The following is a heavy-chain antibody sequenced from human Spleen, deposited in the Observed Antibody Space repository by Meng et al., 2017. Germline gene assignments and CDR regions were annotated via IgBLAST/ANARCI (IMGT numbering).Heavy chain of an antibody. Sequence: SETLSLTCAVSGYSITGSYNWGWIRQSPGKGLEWIGYIYYSGNTNYNPSLKSRVTISVDTSKNQFSLKLSSVTAADTAVYYCARMTYYYDSSGSNYGMDVWGQGTTVTVSS. V-gene: IGHV4-59*01. D-gene: IGHD3-22*01. CDR1: GYSITGSYN. CDR2: IYYSGNT. CDR3: ARMTYYYDSSGSNYGMDV. J-gene: IGHJ6*02.